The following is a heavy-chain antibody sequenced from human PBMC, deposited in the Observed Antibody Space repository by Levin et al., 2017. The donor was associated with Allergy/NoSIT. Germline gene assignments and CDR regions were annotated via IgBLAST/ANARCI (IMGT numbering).Heavy chain of an antibody. CDR3: ARDGTYSSGWDLDY. CDR2: IKHDGSDK. J-gene: IGHJ4*02. V-gene: IGHV3-7*04. D-gene: IGHD6-19*01. Sequence: GESLKISCAASGFTFSSYWMSWVRQAPGKGLEWVANIKHDGSDKYYVDSVKGRFTISRDSAKNSLYLQMNSLRAEDTAVYYCARDGTYSSGWDLDYWGQGTLVTVSS. CDR1: GFTFSSYW.